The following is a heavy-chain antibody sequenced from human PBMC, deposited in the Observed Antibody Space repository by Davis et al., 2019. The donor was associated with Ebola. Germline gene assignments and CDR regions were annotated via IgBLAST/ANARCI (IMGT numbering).Heavy chain of an antibody. D-gene: IGHD4-17*01. CDR2: IFHGCTT. CDR1: GDSISSSNW. V-gene: IGHV4-4*02. J-gene: IGHJ5*01. Sequence: SETLSLTCAVSGDSISSSNWWSWVRQPPGKGLEWIGEIFHGCTTNYNPSLKSRVIMSVDKSKNQFSLKLTSVTAADTAVYYCARDAFPGDYIRWFDSWGQGTQVTVSS. CDR3: ARDAFPGDYIRWFDS.